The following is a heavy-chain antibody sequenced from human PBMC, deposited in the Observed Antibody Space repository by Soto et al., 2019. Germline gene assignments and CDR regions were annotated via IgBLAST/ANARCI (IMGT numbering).Heavy chain of an antibody. CDR1: GYAFTTYN. J-gene: IGHJ5*02. V-gene: IGHV1-8*01. Sequence: QVQLVQSGAEVKKPGASVKVSCKASGYAFTTYNINWVRQASGQGLEWMGWTNPNSGHTGYAQKFQGRITRTRDTPISTAYMELSNLRSEDTAVYYCTRGHNWFDPWGQGTLVTVSS. CDR3: TRGHNWFDP. CDR2: TNPNSGHT.